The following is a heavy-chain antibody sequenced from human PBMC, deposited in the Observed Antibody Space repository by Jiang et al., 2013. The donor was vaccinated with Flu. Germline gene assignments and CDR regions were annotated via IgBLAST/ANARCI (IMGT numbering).Heavy chain of an antibody. D-gene: IGHD3-22*01. CDR3: ARDRDYDSGYSEAFDI. Sequence: VQLLESGGGLVKPGASLRLSCAASGFTFSGYGMNWVRQAPGKGLEWVASITSRTSHIYYADSMKGRLTISRDNAKNTLYLQMNSLRAEDTAVYYCARDRDYDSGYSEAFDIWGQGTSGHRLF. CDR1: GFTFSGYG. V-gene: IGHV3-21*01. J-gene: IGHJ3*02. CDR2: ITSRTSHI.